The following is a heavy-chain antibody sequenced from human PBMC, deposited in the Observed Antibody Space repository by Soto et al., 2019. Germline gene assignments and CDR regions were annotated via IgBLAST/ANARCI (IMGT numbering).Heavy chain of an antibody. CDR1: GFTFSSHA. CDR3: ARAEFLFDY. CDR2: ISYDGSNK. Sequence: GGSLRLSCEAAGFTFSSHATHWVRQAPGKGLEWMAVISYDGSNKYYADSVKRRFIISRDNSKNTLYLQMNSLRADDTAVDYCARAEFLFDYWGQGTLVTVSS. J-gene: IGHJ4*02. D-gene: IGHD2-21*01. V-gene: IGHV3-30-3*01.